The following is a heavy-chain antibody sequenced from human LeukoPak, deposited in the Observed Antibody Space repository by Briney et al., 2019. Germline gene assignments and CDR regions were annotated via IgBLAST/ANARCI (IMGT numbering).Heavy chain of an antibody. CDR2: IWHDGTNK. CDR1: GFTFSVYG. Sequence: GGSLRLSCAASGFTFSVYGMHWVRQAPGKGLEWVAVIWHDGTNKYHADSVKGRFTISRDNSDGTLFLQMNSLRAEDTAVYYCARAVGPFDYWGQGTLVTVSS. CDR3: ARAVGPFDY. V-gene: IGHV3-33*01. J-gene: IGHJ4*02.